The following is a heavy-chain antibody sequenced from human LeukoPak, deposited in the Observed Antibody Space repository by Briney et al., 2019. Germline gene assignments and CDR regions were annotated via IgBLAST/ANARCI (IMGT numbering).Heavy chain of an antibody. Sequence: SETLSLTCAVYGGSFSGYYWSWIRQPPGKGLEWIGEINHSGSTNYNPSLKSRVTISVDTSKNQFSLKLSSVTAADTAVYYCARGFSSRYYGSGSYSAFDIWGQGTMVTVSS. D-gene: IGHD3-10*01. CDR1: GGSFSGYY. J-gene: IGHJ3*02. V-gene: IGHV4-34*01. CDR3: ARGFSSRYYGSGSYSAFDI. CDR2: INHSGST.